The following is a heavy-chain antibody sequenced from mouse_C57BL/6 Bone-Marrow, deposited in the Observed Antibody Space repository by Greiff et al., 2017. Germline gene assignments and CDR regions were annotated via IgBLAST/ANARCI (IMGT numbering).Heavy chain of an antibody. D-gene: IGHD1-1*01. CDR3: ARDYGSSYWYFDV. J-gene: IGHJ1*03. CDR1: GYTFTSYD. Sequence: VQLQESGPELVKPGASVQLSCKASGYTFTSYDINWVKQRPGQGLERIGWIYPRDGSTKNNEKFKGKATLTVDTSSSTAYMELHSLTSEDSAVYFCARDYGSSYWYFDVWGTGTTVTVSS. CDR2: IYPRDGST. V-gene: IGHV1-85*01.